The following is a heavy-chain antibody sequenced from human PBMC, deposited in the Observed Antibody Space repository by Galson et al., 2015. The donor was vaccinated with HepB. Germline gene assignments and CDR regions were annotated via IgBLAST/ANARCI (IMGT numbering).Heavy chain of an antibody. J-gene: IGHJ4*02. D-gene: IGHD3-3*01. CDR2: ISYDGSNK. V-gene: IGHV3-30*18. CDR1: GFTFSSYG. Sequence: SLRLSCAASGFTFSSYGMHWVRQAPGKGLEWVAVISYDGSNKYYADSVKGRFTISRDNSKNTLYLQMNSLRAEDTAVYYCAKEGSRSDYDFWSGYYTNYYYFDYWGQGTLVTVSS. CDR3: AKEGSRSDYDFWSGYYTNYYYFDY.